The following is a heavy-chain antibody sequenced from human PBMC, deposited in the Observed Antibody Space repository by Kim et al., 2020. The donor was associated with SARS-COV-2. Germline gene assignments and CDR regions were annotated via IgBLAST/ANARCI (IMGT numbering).Heavy chain of an antibody. D-gene: IGHD6-19*01. CDR2: ISYDGSNK. J-gene: IGHJ6*02. V-gene: IGHV3-30*18. CDR1: GFTFSSYG. Sequence: GGSLRLSCAASGFTFSSYGMHWVRQAPGKGLEWVAVISYDGSNKYYADSVKGRFTISRDNSKNTLYLQMNSLRAEDTAVYYCAKEEIAVAGKGPVLVHYGMDVWGQGTTVTVSS. CDR3: AKEEIAVAGKGPVLVHYGMDV.